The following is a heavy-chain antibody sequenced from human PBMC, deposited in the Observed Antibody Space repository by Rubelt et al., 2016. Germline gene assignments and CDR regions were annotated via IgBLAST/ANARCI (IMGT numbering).Heavy chain of an antibody. V-gene: IGHV4-34*01. CDR3: ARGRRGSSSWLGRDYYGMDV. J-gene: IGHJ6*02. CDR1: GGSFSGYY. CDR2: INHSGST. D-gene: IGHD6-13*01. Sequence: QVQLQQWGAGLLKPSETLSLTCAVYGGSFSGYYWSWIRQPPGKGLEWIGEINHSGSTNYNPSLKSRVTVAVDTSKIQCSLKLSSVTAADTAVYYCARGRRGSSSWLGRDYYGMDVWGQGTTVTVSS.